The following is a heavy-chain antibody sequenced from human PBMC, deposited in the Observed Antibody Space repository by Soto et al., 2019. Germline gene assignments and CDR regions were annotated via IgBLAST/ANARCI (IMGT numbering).Heavy chain of an antibody. CDR1: GGSISSGGYS. CDR2: IYHSGST. CDR3: AREATKMYYFDY. V-gene: IGHV4-30-2*01. J-gene: IGHJ4*02. Sequence: SETLSLTCAVSGGSISSGGYSWSWIRQPPGKGLEWIGYIYHSGSTYYNPSLKSRVTISVDRSKNQFSLKLSSVTAADTAVYYCAREATKMYYFDYWGQGTLVTVSS.